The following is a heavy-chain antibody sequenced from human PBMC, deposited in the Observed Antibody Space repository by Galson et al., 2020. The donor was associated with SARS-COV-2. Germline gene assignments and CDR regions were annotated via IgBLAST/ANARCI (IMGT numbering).Heavy chain of an antibody. CDR3: ARKTGTYDF. J-gene: IGHJ4*02. Sequence: ASETLSLTCTVSSGFLSSTSYYWGWIRQPPGKGLEWIGSIYYTGATFYNPSLDSRAIMSIAPSKNQFYLELKSVTAADTAVYYCARKTGTYDFWGQGILVTVSS. CDR1: SGFLSSTSYY. V-gene: IGHV4-39*07. CDR2: IYYTGAT.